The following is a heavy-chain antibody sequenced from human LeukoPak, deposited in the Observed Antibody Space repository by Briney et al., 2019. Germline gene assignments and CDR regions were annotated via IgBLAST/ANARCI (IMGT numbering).Heavy chain of an antibody. CDR3: ARGDSSSWARYYYYYYMDV. CDR1: GYTFTGYN. D-gene: IGHD6-13*01. V-gene: IGHV1-2*02. CDR2: VNPNSGGT. Sequence: GASVKVSCKASGYTFTGYNMHWVRQTPGQGLERMGWVNPNSGGTNYAQKFQGRVTMTRDTSISTAYMELSRLRSDDTAVYYCARGDSSSWARYYYYYYMDVWGKGTTVTVSS. J-gene: IGHJ6*03.